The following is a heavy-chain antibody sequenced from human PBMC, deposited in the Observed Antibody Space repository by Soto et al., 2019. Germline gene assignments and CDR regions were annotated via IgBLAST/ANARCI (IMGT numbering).Heavy chain of an antibody. CDR1: GFAFSNYA. V-gene: IGHV3-23*01. J-gene: IGHJ4*02. CDR3: AKDRTVAARNFDY. CDR2: ISTSIDAT. D-gene: IGHD6-6*01. Sequence: LRLSCAASGFAFSNYAMHWVRQAPGKGLEWVSSISTSIDATYYADSVKGRFTISRDDSKNTLYLQMNSLRAEDSAVYYCAKDRTVAARNFDYWGQGTQVTVSS.